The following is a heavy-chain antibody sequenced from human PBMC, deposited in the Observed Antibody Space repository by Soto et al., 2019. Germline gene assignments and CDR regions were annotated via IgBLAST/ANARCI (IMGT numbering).Heavy chain of an antibody. CDR1: GGTFSTYA. CDR2: IIPLFGTA. Sequence: SVKVCCKTSGGTFSTYAIYWVRQAPGQGLEWMGAIIPLFGTADYAQKLQGRVTITADESTSTASMELSSLRSEDTAVYYCARPKGSYSSCYYYFYYWGQGTLVTVSS. J-gene: IGHJ4*02. V-gene: IGHV1-69*13. D-gene: IGHD6-19*01. CDR3: ARPKGSYSSCYYYFYY.